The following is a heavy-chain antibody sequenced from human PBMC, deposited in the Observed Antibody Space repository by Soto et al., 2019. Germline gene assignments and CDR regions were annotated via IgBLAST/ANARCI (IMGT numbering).Heavy chain of an antibody. Sequence: QVQLVESGGGVVQPGRSLRLSCAASGFTFSSYGMHWVRQAPGKGLEWVAVISYDGSNKYYADSVKGRFTISRDNSKNTLYLQMNSLRAEDTAVYYCAKEYRNTGRVYDYIWGSYRYTGNYFDYWGQGTLVTVSS. J-gene: IGHJ4*02. CDR3: AKEYRNTGRVYDYIWGSYRYTGNYFDY. V-gene: IGHV3-30*18. CDR2: ISYDGSNK. D-gene: IGHD3-16*02. CDR1: GFTFSSYG.